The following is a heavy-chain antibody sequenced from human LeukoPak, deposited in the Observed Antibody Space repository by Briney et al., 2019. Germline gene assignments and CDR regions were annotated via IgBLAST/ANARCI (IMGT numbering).Heavy chain of an antibody. CDR3: ARQRITFGGVISIFDS. CDR2: IYNTGST. V-gene: IGHV4-59*08. J-gene: IGHJ4*02. CDR1: GGSISSYY. Sequence: PSETLSLTCTVSGGSISSYYWTWIRQPPGKGLEWIAYIYNTGSTNYNPSLKSRVTISIDTSRNQFSLRLSSVTAADTAVYYCARQRITFGGVISIFDSWGQGTLVTVSS. D-gene: IGHD3-16*02.